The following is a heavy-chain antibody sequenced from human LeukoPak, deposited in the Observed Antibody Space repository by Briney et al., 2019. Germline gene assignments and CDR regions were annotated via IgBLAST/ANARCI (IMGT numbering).Heavy chain of an antibody. J-gene: IGHJ4*02. CDR2: ISSSGSTI. Sequence: GSLRLSCAASGFTFSDYYMSWIRQAPGKGLEWVSYISSSGSTIYYADSVKGRFTIPRDNAKNSLYLQMNSLRAEDTAVYYCARDGRGITPTYYFDYWGQGTLVTASS. CDR3: ARDGRGITPTYYFDY. D-gene: IGHD3-10*01. V-gene: IGHV3-11*04. CDR1: GFTFSDYY.